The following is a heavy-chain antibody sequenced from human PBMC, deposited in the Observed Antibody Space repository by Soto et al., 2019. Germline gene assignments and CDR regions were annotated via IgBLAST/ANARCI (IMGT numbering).Heavy chain of an antibody. CDR1: GFTFSSYG. D-gene: IGHD3-22*01. Sequence: HPGGSLRLSCAASGFTFSSYGMHWVRQAPGKGLEWVAVISYDGSNKYYADSVKGRFTISRDNAKNSLYLQMNSLRSEDTALYYCAKDREGSSGWYGMDVWGQGTTVTVSS. V-gene: IGHV3-30*18. CDR3: AKDREGSSGWYGMDV. CDR2: ISYDGSNK. J-gene: IGHJ6*02.